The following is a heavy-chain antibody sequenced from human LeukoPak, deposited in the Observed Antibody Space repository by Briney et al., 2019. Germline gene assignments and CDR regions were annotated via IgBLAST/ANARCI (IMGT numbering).Heavy chain of an antibody. D-gene: IGHD2-15*01. V-gene: IGHV3-9*01. CDR2: ISWNGGSI. J-gene: IGHJ4*02. CDR3: AKDRAEDIVGGFDY. Sequence: GRSLRLSCAASGFTFDDYAMHWVRQAPGKGLEWVSGISWNGGSIGYADSVKGRFTISRDNAKNSLYLQMNSLGAEDTALYYCAKDRAEDIVGGFDYWGQGTLVTVSS. CDR1: GFTFDDYA.